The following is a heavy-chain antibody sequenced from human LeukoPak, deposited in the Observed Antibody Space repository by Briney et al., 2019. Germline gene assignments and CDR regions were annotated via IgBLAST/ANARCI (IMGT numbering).Heavy chain of an antibody. CDR1: GFTFTTYA. V-gene: IGHV3-23*01. CDR3: AKSRAACTNGVCYTAWGFDY. CDR2: ISGSGGST. Sequence: GGSLRLSCAASGFTFTTYAMSWVRQAPGKGLEWVSAISGSGGSTYYADSVKGRFTISRDNSKNTLYLQMNSLRAEDTAVYYCAKSRAACTNGVCYTAWGFDYWGQGTLVTVSS. J-gene: IGHJ4*02. D-gene: IGHD2-8*01.